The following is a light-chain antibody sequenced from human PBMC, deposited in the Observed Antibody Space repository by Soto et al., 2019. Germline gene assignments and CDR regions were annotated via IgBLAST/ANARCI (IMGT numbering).Light chain of an antibody. Sequence: DIQMTQTPSTLSASVGDRVTINCRASQNVNDYLAWYQQKPGNSPKVLIYDASTLESGVPSRFSGSGSGTEFTLTISGLQADDFATYYCQQYSSHRTFGQGPKVDIK. CDR1: QNVNDY. CDR2: DAS. J-gene: IGKJ1*01. CDR3: QQYSSHRT. V-gene: IGKV1-5*01.